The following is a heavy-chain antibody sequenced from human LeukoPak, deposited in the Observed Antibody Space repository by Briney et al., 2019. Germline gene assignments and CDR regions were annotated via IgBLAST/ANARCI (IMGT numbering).Heavy chain of an antibody. V-gene: IGHV4-4*07. CDR1: GGSISSYY. Sequence: PSETLSLTCTVSGGSISSYYWSWIRQPAGKGLEWIGRIYTSGSTNYNPSLKSRVTMSVGTSKNQFSLKLSSVTAADTAVYYCARGARMITFGGVIVFDAFDIWGQGTMVTVSS. CDR2: IYTSGST. CDR3: ARGARMITFGGVIVFDAFDI. D-gene: IGHD3-16*02. J-gene: IGHJ3*02.